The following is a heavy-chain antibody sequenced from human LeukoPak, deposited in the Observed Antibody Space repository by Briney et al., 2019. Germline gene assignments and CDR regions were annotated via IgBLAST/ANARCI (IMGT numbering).Heavy chain of an antibody. J-gene: IGHJ4*02. CDR3: ARVPSRGYSYG. Sequence: SETLSPTCTVSGGSIGIYSWSWIRQPPGKGLEWIGYIYYSGNTNYNPSLKSRVTISVDTSKNQFSLNLSSVTAADTAVYYCARVPSRGYSYGWGQGTLVTVSS. CDR1: GGSIGIYS. D-gene: IGHD5-18*01. V-gene: IGHV4-59*01. CDR2: IYYSGNT.